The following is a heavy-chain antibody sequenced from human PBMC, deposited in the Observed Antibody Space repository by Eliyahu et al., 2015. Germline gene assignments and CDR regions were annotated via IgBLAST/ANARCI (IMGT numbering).Heavy chain of an antibody. Sequence: EVKKPGSSVKVSCKSSGGTFNRSPISWVRQAPGQGLXWVGGFIPILGTPKYAQRFQGRVTITADDSTSTAYMELSGLRSEDTALYYCTSHDTYSLNYPFDYWGQGTLVTVSS. CDR1: GGTFNRSP. D-gene: IGHD1-26*01. CDR2: FIPILGTP. J-gene: IGHJ4*02. CDR3: TSHDTYSLNYPFDY. V-gene: IGHV1-69*01.